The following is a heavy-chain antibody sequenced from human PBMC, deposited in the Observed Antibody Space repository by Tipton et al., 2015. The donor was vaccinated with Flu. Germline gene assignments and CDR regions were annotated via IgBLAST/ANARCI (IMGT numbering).Heavy chain of an antibody. J-gene: IGHJ6*02. D-gene: IGHD2-2*01. Sequence: SLRLSCVASRFTVSNAWMSWVRQAPGKGLEWVARIKSKTDGGTTDYAAAVKGRFTILRDDSKNTLYLQMNSLKIEDTAVYYCGGTSPPRIGGMGVWGQGTTVTVSS. CDR2: IKSKTDGGTT. CDR3: GGTSPPRIGGMGV. V-gene: IGHV3-15*01. CDR1: RFTVSNAW.